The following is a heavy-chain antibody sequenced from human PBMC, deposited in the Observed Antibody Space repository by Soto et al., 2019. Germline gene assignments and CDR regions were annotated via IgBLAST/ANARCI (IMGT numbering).Heavy chain of an antibody. V-gene: IGHV3-23*01. CDR2: ISGSGGST. CDR1: GFTFSSYA. CDR3: AKMPSSYYYYYGMDV. D-gene: IGHD2-2*01. Sequence: EVQLLESGGGLVQPGGSLRLSCAASGFTFSSYAMSWVRQAPGKGLEWVSAISGSGGSTYYADSVKGRFTISRDNSKNSLYLQMNSLRAEDTAVYYCAKMPSSYYYYYGMDVWGQGTTVTVSS. J-gene: IGHJ6*02.